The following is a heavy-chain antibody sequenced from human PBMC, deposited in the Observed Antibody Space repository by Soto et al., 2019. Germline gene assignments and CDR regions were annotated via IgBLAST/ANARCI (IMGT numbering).Heavy chain of an antibody. Sequence: QVQLVQSGAEVKKPGASVKVSCQASGYTFTSYGISWVRQAPGQGLEWMGWISAYHGNTNYAQKLQGRVTMTNDTSTSTAYMELRSLRSDDTAVYYCARAIAVAGFHGWFDPWGQGTLVTVS. D-gene: IGHD6-19*01. J-gene: IGHJ5*02. CDR3: ARAIAVAGFHGWFDP. CDR2: ISAYHGNT. V-gene: IGHV1-18*01. CDR1: GYTFTSYG.